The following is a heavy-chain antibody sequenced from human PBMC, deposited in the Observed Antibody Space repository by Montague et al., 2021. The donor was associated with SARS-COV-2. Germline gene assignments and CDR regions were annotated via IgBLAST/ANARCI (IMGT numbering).Heavy chain of an antibody. CDR1: GGSISSSIYY. J-gene: IGHJ4*02. V-gene: IGHV4-39*01. CDR3: ATQEDPSGWIPGPFDF. CDR2: IYYRGST. Sequence: SETLSLTCTVSGGSISSSIYYWAWIRQPPGKGLEWIGSIYYRGSTYYNPSLKSRVFISVDTSKNQLSLTLTSVTAVDTAVYYCATQEDPSGWIPGPFDFWGQGTLLSVSS. D-gene: IGHD6-19*01.